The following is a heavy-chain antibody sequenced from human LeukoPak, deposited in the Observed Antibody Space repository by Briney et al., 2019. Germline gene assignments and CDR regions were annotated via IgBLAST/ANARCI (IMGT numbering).Heavy chain of an antibody. Sequence: SVKVSCKASGGTFSSYAISWARQAPGQGLEWMGRIIPIFGTANYAQKFQGRVTITTDESTSTAYMELSSLRSEDTAVYYCARDYYGSGSYYKFDYWGQGTLVTVSS. D-gene: IGHD3-10*01. CDR2: IIPIFGTA. V-gene: IGHV1-69*05. CDR3: ARDYYGSGSYYKFDY. CDR1: GGTFSSYA. J-gene: IGHJ4*02.